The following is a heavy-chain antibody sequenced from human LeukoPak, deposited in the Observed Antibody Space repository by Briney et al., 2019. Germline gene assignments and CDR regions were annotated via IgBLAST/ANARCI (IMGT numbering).Heavy chain of an antibody. CDR2: ISGGGETT. CDR1: GFAFNNYA. J-gene: IGHJ4*02. D-gene: IGHD4-17*01. Sequence: PGGSLRLSCRTSGFAFNNYAMNWVRQAPGKGLEWVSSISGGGETTYYADSAKGRFTISRDNSQNTLYLQMNSLRAEDTAVYYCARDYADYVGYFFFDYWGQGTLVTVSS. CDR3: ARDYADYVGYFFFDY. V-gene: IGHV3-23*01.